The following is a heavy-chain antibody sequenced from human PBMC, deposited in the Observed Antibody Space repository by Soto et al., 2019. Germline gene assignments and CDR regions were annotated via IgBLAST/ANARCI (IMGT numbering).Heavy chain of an antibody. J-gene: IGHJ4*02. D-gene: IGHD3-3*01. CDR3: AKVAKSGVVIEYFDS. CDR1: GGTFSSYV. Sequence: GASVKVSCKASGGTFSSYVISWIRQAPGQGLEWMGGIMPIFGTPNYAQKFKGRVTITADESTSTAYMELNGLRADDTAVYYCAKVAKSGVVIEYFDSWGQGSLVTVSS. CDR2: IMPIFGTP. V-gene: IGHV1-69*13.